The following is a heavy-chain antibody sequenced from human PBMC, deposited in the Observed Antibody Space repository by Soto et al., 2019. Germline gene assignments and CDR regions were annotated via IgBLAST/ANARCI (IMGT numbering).Heavy chain of an antibody. J-gene: IGHJ4*02. CDR1: GGSISSYY. D-gene: IGHD2-15*01. CDR2: IYYSGST. CDR3: ARVSYCSGGSCYKGIDY. Sequence: SETLSLTCTVSGGSISSYYWSWIRQPPGKGLEWIGYIYYSGSTNYNPSLKSRVTISVDTSKNQFSLKLSSVTAADTAVYYCARVSYCSGGSCYKGIDYWGQGTLVTVSS. V-gene: IGHV4-59*08.